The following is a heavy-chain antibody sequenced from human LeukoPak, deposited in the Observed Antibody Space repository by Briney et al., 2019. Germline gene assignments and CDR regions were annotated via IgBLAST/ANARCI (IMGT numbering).Heavy chain of an antibody. J-gene: IGHJ4*02. CDR3: ATDRKVGTWDPRFNY. V-gene: IGHV3-7*01. CDR1: GFTFSDYW. CDR2: IRQDDSEK. Sequence: GGSLRLSCSASGFTFSDYWMMWVRQAPGKGLEWVGNIRQDDSEKSYVDSVKGRFTISRDNAKSSLYLQMNSLRAEDTANYYCATDRKVGTWDPRFNYWGQGTLVTVSS. D-gene: IGHD4-23*01.